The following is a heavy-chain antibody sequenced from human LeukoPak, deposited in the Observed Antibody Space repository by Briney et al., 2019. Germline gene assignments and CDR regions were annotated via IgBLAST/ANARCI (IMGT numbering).Heavy chain of an antibody. J-gene: IGHJ3*02. CDR2: IKSKTDGGTA. V-gene: IGHV3-15*01. CDR3: TTHTWADGFDI. CDR1: GFTFSNAW. D-gene: IGHD2-2*02. Sequence: GGSLRLSCVGSGFTFSNAWMSWVRQAPGKGLEWVGRIKSKTDGGTADYAAPVKGRFTISRDESKNTLYLQINSLRTEDTAVYYCTTHTWADGFDIWGQGTMLTVSS.